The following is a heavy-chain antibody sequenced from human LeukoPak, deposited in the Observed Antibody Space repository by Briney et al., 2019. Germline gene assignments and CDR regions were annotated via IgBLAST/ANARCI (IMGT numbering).Heavy chain of an antibody. CDR2: IYYRGTT. Sequence: SETLSLTCTVSTDSISSYYWSWIRQPPGKGLECIGCIYYRGTTNYNPSLKSRVTISVDTSKNQFSLKLNSVTAADTAVYYCARDVTCRGGSCYSRWFDPWRQGTLVTVSS. D-gene: IGHD2-15*01. CDR3: ARDVTCRGGSCYSRWFDP. V-gene: IGHV4-59*01. J-gene: IGHJ5*02. CDR1: TDSISSYY.